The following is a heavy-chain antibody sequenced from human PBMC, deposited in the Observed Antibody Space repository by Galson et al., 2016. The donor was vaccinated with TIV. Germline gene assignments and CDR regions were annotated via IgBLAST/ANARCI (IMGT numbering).Heavy chain of an antibody. J-gene: IGHJ3*02. CDR1: GFTFSNYG. D-gene: IGHD6-19*01. Sequence: SLRLSCAASGFTFSNYGMHWVRQAPGKELEWVAVIWYDGSNKYYADSMKGRFTISRDNSKNTLYLQMNSLRAEDTAVYYCARGYSSGFLQVDAFDIWGQGTMATVSS. V-gene: IGHV3-33*01. CDR3: ARGYSSGFLQVDAFDI. CDR2: IWYDGSNK.